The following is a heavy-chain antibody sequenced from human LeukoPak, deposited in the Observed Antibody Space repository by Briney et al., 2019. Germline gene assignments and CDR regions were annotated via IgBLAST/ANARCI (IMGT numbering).Heavy chain of an antibody. CDR3: ARAHSTTYAFDI. Sequence: ASVTVSCRASGYTFTGYYMHWVRQAPGQGLEWMGWINPNSGGTNYAQKFQGRVTMTRDTSISTAYMELSRLRSDDTAVYYCARAHSTTYAFDIWGQGTMVTVSS. J-gene: IGHJ3*02. D-gene: IGHD2/OR15-2a*01. CDR1: GYTFTGYY. V-gene: IGHV1-2*02. CDR2: INPNSGGT.